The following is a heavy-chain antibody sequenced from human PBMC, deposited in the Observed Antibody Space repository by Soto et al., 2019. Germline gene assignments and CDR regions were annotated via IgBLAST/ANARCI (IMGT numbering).Heavy chain of an antibody. Sequence: ASVKVSCKASGYTFTSYAMHWVRQAPGQRLEWMGWINAGNGNTKYSQKFQGRVTITRDTSASTAYMELSSLRSEDTAVYYCAKEMGIAVVQAAYYYYGMDVWGQGTTVTVSS. CDR1: GYTFTSYA. CDR2: INAGNGNT. CDR3: AKEMGIAVVQAAYYYYGMDV. V-gene: IGHV1-3*01. D-gene: IGHD6-19*01. J-gene: IGHJ6*02.